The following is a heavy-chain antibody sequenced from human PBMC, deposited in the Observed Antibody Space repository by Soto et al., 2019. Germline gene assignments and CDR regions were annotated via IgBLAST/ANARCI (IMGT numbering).Heavy chain of an antibody. V-gene: IGHV4-30-4*01. J-gene: IGHJ5*02. CDR2: IYYSGST. Sequence: SETLSLTCTVSGGSISSGDYYWSWIRQPPGKGLEWIGCIYYSGSTYYSPSLKSRVTISVDTSKNQFSLKLSSVTAADTAVYYCARERPDGARLDPWGQGTLVTVSS. D-gene: IGHD6-6*01. CDR3: ARERPDGARLDP. CDR1: GGSISSGDYY.